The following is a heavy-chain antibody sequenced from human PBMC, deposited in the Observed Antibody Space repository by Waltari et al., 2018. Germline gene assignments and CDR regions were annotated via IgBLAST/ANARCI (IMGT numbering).Heavy chain of an antibody. CDR1: GYTLTVYY. CDR3: ARDRWGESHGYGY. J-gene: IGHJ4*02. Sequence: QVQLVPSGVEVKKPGASVRVSCKAAGYTLTVYYLHWIRQAPGQGPEWMGGINPNNGATHYAQKFQGRVTMTRDTSINTAYLEVTSDDTAVYFCARDRWGESHGYGYWGRGTLVTVSS. CDR2: INPNNGAT. D-gene: IGHD7-27*01. V-gene: IGHV1-2*02.